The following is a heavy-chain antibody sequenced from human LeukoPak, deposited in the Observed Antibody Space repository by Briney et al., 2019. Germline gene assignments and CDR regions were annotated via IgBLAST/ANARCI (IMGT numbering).Heavy chain of an antibody. J-gene: IGHJ5*02. CDR2: IYTSGST. CDR1: GGSISSYY. V-gene: IGHV4-4*07. D-gene: IGHD6-13*01. CDR3: ARDSIAAGINWFDP. Sequence: SETLSLTCTVSGGSISSYYWSWIRQPAGKGLEWTGRIYTSGSTNYNPSLKSRVTMSVDTSKNQFSLKLSSVTAADTAVYYCARDSIAAGINWFDPWGQGTLVTVSS.